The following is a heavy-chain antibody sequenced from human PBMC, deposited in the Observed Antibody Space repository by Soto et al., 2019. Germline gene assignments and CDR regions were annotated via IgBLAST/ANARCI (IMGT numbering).Heavy chain of an antibody. D-gene: IGHD3-10*01. J-gene: IGHJ6*02. CDR3: ARDDEYSGNGMYV. CDR2: ILNDGSNR. CDR1: GFTFSNYG. V-gene: IGHV3-33*01. Sequence: QVHLVESGGGVVQPGRSLRLSCAASGFTFSNYGMHWVRQAPGKGLEWVAVILNDGSNRYHADSVTDRFTISRDNSKNMLYLQMNSLRAEDTAVYYCARDDEYSGNGMYVRGQGTTVTVS.